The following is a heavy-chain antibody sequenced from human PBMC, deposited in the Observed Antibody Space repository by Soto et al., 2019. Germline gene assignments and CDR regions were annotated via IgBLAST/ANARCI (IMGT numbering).Heavy chain of an antibody. CDR3: AKDKAGTEGVDY. J-gene: IGHJ4*02. V-gene: IGHV3-30*18. Sequence: QVQLVESGGGVVQPGRSLRLSCAASGFTFSSYGMHWVRQAPGKGLEWVAVISYDGSNKYYADSVKGRFTISRDNSKNTLYLQMNSLRAEDTAVYYCAKDKAGTEGVDYWGQGTLVTVSS. CDR1: GFTFSSYG. D-gene: IGHD3-16*01. CDR2: ISYDGSNK.